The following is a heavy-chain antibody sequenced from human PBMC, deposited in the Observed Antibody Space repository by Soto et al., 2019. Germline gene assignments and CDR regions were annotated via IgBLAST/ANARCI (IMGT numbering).Heavy chain of an antibody. D-gene: IGHD3-22*01. V-gene: IGHV4-4*02. Sequence: SESLSLTCSVCASCISSSNWWSWVRQPPGKELEWVGETYHSGSTNYSPSLKMRVTISVDTSKNQVSLKLSPVTGAATAVYYCARGYDDTSGYRVELYYWGQGTLVSVSS. J-gene: IGHJ4*02. CDR3: ARGYDDTSGYRVELYY. CDR1: ASCISSSNW. CDR2: TYHSGST.